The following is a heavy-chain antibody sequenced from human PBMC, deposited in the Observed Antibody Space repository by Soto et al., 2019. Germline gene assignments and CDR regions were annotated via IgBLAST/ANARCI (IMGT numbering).Heavy chain of an antibody. J-gene: IGHJ6*03. CDR3: ASQDDYYYYYMGV. CDR1: GFTFSSYS. V-gene: IGHV3-48*01. CDR2: ISSSSSTI. Sequence: GGSLRLSCAASGFTFSSYSMNWVRQAPGKGLEWVSYISSSSSTIYYADSVKGRFTISRDNAKNSLYLQMNSLRAEDTAVYYCASQDDYYYYYMGVWGKGTTVTVSS.